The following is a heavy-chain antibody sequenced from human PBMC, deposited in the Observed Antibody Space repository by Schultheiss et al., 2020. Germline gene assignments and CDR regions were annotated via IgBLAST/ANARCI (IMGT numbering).Heavy chain of an antibody. CDR3: ARAVPAAMPSYYYYGMDV. D-gene: IGHD2-2*01. V-gene: IGHV4-39*07. CDR2: IYYSGST. J-gene: IGHJ6*02. Sequence: SQTLSLTCTVSGGSISSSSYYWGWIRQPPGKGLEWIGSIYYSGSTYYNPSLKSRVTISVDRSKNQFSLKLTSVTAADTAVYYCARAVPAAMPSYYYYGMDVWCQGTTVTVSS. CDR1: GGSISSSSYY.